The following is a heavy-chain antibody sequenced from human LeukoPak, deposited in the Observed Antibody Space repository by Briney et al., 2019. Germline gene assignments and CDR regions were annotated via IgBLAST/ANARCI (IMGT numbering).Heavy chain of an antibody. D-gene: IGHD3-22*01. CDR1: GFTFSSYG. V-gene: IGHV3-33*01. Sequence: GGSLRLSCAASGFTFSSYGMHWVRQAPGKGLEWVAVIWYDGSNKYYADSVKGRFTISRDNPKNTLYLQMNSLRAEDTAVYYCARDGYYSGGNYWGQGTLVTVSS. J-gene: IGHJ4*02. CDR2: IWYDGSNK. CDR3: ARDGYYSGGNY.